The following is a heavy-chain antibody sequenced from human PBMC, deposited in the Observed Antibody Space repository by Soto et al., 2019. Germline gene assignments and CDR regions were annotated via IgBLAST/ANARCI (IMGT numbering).Heavy chain of an antibody. CDR1: GGTFRSYA. V-gene: IGHV1-69*15. CDR2: IIPMFDTA. Sequence: QVQLVQSGAEVKKPGSSVKVSCKASGGTFRSYAINWVRQAPGQGLEWMGRIIPMFDTANYAQKFQGRVTITADESTRTDYIDLGSLRSENTAVYYCARSVVEKATMPYYYAMDAWGQGTTVTVSS. CDR3: ARSVVEKATMPYYYAMDA. D-gene: IGHD5-12*01. J-gene: IGHJ6*02.